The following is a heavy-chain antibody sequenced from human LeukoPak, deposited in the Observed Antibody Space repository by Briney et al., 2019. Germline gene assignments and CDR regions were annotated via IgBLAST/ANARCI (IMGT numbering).Heavy chain of an antibody. J-gene: IGHJ5*02. CDR1: GFTFSSYA. V-gene: IGHV3-23*01. CDR2: ISGSGGST. Sequence: SGGSLRLSCAASGFTFSSYAMTWVRQAPGKGLEWASVISGSGGSTYYADSVKGRFTISRDNSKNTLYLQMNSLRAEDTAIYYCAKETIMFDPWGQGTLVTVSS. CDR3: AKETIMFDP.